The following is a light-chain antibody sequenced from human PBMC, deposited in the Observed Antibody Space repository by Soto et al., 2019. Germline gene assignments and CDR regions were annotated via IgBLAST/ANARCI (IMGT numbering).Light chain of an antibody. J-gene: IGKJ1*01. CDR1: QSVSSNY. Sequence: EVVLTPSPGTLSLSPVERATLSCRASQSVSSNYVAWYQQIPGQTPRLLIYGSSSRATGIPDRFSGGGSGTDFTLTISRLEPEDFAVYYCQQYNNWPWTFGQGTKVDIK. CDR2: GSS. CDR3: QQYNNWPWT. V-gene: IGKV3-20*01.